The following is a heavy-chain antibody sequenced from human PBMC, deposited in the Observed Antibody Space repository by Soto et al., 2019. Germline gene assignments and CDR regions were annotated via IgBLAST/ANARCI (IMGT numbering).Heavy chain of an antibody. J-gene: IGHJ4*02. CDR3: ARDPHPGYSSGWSAY. D-gene: IGHD6-19*01. V-gene: IGHV1-18*04. CDR1: GYTFTSYG. CDR2: ISAYNGNT. Sequence: ASVKVSCKASGYTFTSYGISWVRQAPGQGLEWMGWISAYNGNTNYAQTLQGRVTMTTDTSTSTAYMELRSLRSDDTAVYYCARDPHPGYSSGWSAYWGQGTLVTVSS.